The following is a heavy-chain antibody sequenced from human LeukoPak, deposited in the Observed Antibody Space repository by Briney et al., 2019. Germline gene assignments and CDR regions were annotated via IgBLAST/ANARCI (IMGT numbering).Heavy chain of an antibody. CDR1: GFTFSSYS. J-gene: IGHJ5*02. CDR3: ARDSPASPLGA. CDR2: ISSSSSTI. V-gene: IGHV3-48*01. Sequence: PGGSLRLSCAASGFTFSSYSMNWVRQAPGKGLEWVSYISSSSSTIYYADSVKGRFTISRDNAKNSLYLQMNSLRAEDTAVYYCARDSPASPLGAWGRGTLVTVSS. D-gene: IGHD3-16*01.